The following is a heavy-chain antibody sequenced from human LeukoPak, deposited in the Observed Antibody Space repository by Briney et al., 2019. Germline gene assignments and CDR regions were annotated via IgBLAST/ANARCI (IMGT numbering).Heavy chain of an antibody. Sequence: PGGSLRLSCAASGFTFSSYETNWVRQAPGKGLEWVSYISSSGSTIYYADSVKGRFTISRDNAKNSLYLQMNSLRAEDTAVYYCARLRGGGSGYYYDAFDIWGQGTMVTVSS. CDR3: ARLRGGGSGYYYDAFDI. D-gene: IGHD3-22*01. V-gene: IGHV3-48*03. J-gene: IGHJ3*02. CDR1: GFTFSSYE. CDR2: ISSSGSTI.